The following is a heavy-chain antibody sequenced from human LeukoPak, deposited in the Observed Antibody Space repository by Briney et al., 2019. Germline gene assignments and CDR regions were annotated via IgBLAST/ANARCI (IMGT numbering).Heavy chain of an antibody. CDR2: ISHSGST. CDR3: ARVGATYFDY. CDR1: GASISSYNW. Sequence: PSETLSLTCAVSGASISSYNWWSWVRQPPGKGLEWIGEISHSGSTNYNPSLKSRVTISVDTSKNQFSLKLSSVTAADTAVYYCARVGATYFDYWGQGTLVTVSS. V-gene: IGHV4-4*02. J-gene: IGHJ4*02. D-gene: IGHD1-26*01.